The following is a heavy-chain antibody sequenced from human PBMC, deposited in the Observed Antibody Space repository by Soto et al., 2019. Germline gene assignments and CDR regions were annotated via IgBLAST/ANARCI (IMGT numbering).Heavy chain of an antibody. CDR2: ISWDGGST. CDR3: AKDLLRKTYYYYGMDV. V-gene: IGHV3-43*01. J-gene: IGHJ6*02. CDR1: GFTFDDYT. D-gene: IGHD5-12*01. Sequence: PGGSLRLSCAASGFTFDDYTMHWVRQAPGKGLEWVSLISWDGGSTYYADSVKGRFTTSRDNSKNSLYLQMNSLRTEDTALYYCAKDLLRKTYYYYGMDVWGQGTTVTVSS.